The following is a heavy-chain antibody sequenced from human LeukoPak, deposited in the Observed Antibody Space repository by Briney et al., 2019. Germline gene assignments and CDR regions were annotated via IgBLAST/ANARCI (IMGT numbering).Heavy chain of an antibody. D-gene: IGHD3-22*01. CDR3: ARDSRYYYDSSGYYLLDAFDI. J-gene: IGHJ3*02. Sequence: GGSLRLSCAASGFTFSSYAMSWVRQAPGKGLEWVSSISSSSSYIYYADSVKGRFTISRDNAKNSLYLQMNSLRAEDTAVYYCARDSRYYYDSSGYYLLDAFDIWGQGTMVTVSS. V-gene: IGHV3-21*01. CDR1: GFTFSSYA. CDR2: ISSSSSYI.